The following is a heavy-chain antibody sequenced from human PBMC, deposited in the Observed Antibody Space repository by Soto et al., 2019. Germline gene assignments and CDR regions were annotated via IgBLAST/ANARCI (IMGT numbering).Heavy chain of an antibody. CDR1: SGSISSYY. Sequence: SETLSLTCAVSSGSISSYYWSWIRQPPGKGLEWIGYIYYSGSTYYNPSLESRVTISIDTSKSQLSLRLSSVTAADTAVYYCARVLSWVAPWGQRTSVTVSS. V-gene: IGHV4-30-4*01. J-gene: IGHJ5*02. CDR3: ARVLSWVAP. CDR2: IYYSGST.